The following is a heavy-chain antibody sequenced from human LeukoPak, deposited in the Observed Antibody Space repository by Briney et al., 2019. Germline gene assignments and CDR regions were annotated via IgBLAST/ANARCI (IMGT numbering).Heavy chain of an antibody. D-gene: IGHD5-18*01. CDR3: AKDLGYNDY. V-gene: IGHV3-30*18. Sequence: GALRLSFSASGFTFSSYCMHLVRQAPGKGLEWVAAISYDGSDKYYVDSVKGRFTISRDNSKDTLYLQINSLRAEDTALYYCAKDLGYNDYWGQGTLVTVSS. J-gene: IGHJ4*02. CDR1: GFTFSSYC. CDR2: ISYDGSDK.